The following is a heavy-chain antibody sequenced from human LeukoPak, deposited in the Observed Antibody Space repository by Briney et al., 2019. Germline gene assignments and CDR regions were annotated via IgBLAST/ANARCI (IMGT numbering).Heavy chain of an antibody. J-gene: IGHJ4*02. V-gene: IGHV3-21*01. CDR3: ARVDTYYHGSDDY. CDR2: ISSSSSYI. Sequence: GGSLRLSCGASGFTFNSYSMKWVRQAPGKGLEWVSSISSSSSYIYYADSVKGRFTISRDNAKNSLYLQMNSLRAEDTAVYYCARVDTYYHGSDDYWGQGTLVTVSS. CDR1: GFTFNSYS. D-gene: IGHD3-10*01.